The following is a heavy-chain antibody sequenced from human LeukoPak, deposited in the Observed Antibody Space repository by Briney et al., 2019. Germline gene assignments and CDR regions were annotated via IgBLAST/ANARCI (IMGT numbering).Heavy chain of an antibody. V-gene: IGHV4-61*09. J-gene: IGHJ4*02. CDR3: ARVPSPCEVGATCHYFDY. CDR1: GGSISSGSYY. CDR2: IYRSGST. D-gene: IGHD1-26*01. Sequence: PSETLSLTCTVSGGSISSGSYYWSWIRQPAGKRLEWIGHIYRSGSTNYNPSLKSRVTISPDTSKKQFSLKLSSVTAADTAVYYCARVPSPCEVGATCHYFDYWGQGTLVTVSS.